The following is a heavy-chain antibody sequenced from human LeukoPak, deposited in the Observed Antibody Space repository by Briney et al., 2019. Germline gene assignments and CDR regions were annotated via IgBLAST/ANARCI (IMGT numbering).Heavy chain of an antibody. D-gene: IGHD4-17*01. CDR1: GFTFSSYS. CDR2: ISSSSSYI. CDR3: ARDYGDYEPGRHHYHYYYMDV. Sequence: PGGSLRLSCAASGFTFSSYSMKWVRQTPGKGLEWVSSISSSSSYIFYADSVKGRFTMSRDNAKKSLFLQMNSLRAEDTAVYYCARDYGDYEPGRHHYHYYYMDVWGKGTTVTVSS. J-gene: IGHJ6*03. V-gene: IGHV3-21*01.